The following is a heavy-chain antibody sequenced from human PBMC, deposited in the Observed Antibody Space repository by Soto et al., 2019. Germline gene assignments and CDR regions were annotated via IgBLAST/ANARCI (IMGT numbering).Heavy chain of an antibody. CDR1: GGSVSSGSYY. CDR3: VRDSYYYGSGTYRFDP. J-gene: IGHJ5*02. D-gene: IGHD3-10*01. CDR2: ISYRGST. Sequence: SETLSLTCTVSGGSVSSGSYYWSWIRQPPGKGLEWIGYISYRGSTKYNPSLQSRVTISVDTSKNQFSLKLNSVTAADTAVYYCVRDSYYYGSGTYRFDPWGQGTLVTVSS. V-gene: IGHV4-61*01.